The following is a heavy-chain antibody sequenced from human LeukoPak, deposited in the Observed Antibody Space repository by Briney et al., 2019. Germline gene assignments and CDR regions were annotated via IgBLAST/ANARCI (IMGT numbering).Heavy chain of an antibody. CDR2: ISGSGDRT. D-gene: IGHD3-3*01. Sequence: GGSLRLSCEGSGFTFRSYAITWIRQAPGKGLEWVSVISGSGDRTHYADSVKGRFIISRDNSKNTLYVQMNSLRVEDTAVYYCAKYADTIFGVVHFDYWGQGTLVTVSS. CDR1: GFTFRSYA. J-gene: IGHJ4*02. V-gene: IGHV3-23*01. CDR3: AKYADTIFGVVHFDY.